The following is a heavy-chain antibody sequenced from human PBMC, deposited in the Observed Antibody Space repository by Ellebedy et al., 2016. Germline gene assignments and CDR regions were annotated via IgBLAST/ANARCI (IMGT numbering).Heavy chain of an antibody. V-gene: IGHV3-30*18. D-gene: IGHD2-8*02. CDR2: ISYDGSNK. Sequence: GGSLRLSCAASGFTFSSYGMHWVRQAPGKGLEWVAVISYDGSNKYYADSVKGRFTISRDNSKNTLYLQMNSLRAEDTAVYYCAKDAGASHHPLDYWGQGTTVTVSS. J-gene: IGHJ6*02. CDR3: AKDAGASHHPLDY. CDR1: GFTFSSYG.